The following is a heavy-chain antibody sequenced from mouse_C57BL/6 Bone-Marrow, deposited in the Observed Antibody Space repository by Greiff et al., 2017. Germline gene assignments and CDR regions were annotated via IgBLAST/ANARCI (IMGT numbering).Heavy chain of an antibody. CDR1: GFTFSSYA. CDR3: TRENWDVFAY. CDR2: ISSGGDYI. Sequence: EVKLVESGEGLVKPGGSLKLSCAASGFTFSSYAMSWVRQTPEKRLEWVAYISSGGDYIYYADTVKGRFTISRDNARNTLYLQMSSLKSEDTAMYYCTRENWDVFAYWGQGTLVTVSA. J-gene: IGHJ3*01. V-gene: IGHV5-9-1*02. D-gene: IGHD4-1*01.